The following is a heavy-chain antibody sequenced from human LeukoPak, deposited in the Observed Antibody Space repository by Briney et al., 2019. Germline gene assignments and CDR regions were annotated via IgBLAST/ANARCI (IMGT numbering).Heavy chain of an antibody. Sequence: GGSLRLSCEASEFTFSNYWMSWVRQAPGKGLEWVANVKQDGSEKYYVDSVKGRFTISRDNAKNSLYLQMNSLRAEDTAVYYCARFETVAAKPFEYWGQGTLVTVSS. V-gene: IGHV3-7*01. CDR1: EFTFSNYW. J-gene: IGHJ4*02. CDR3: ARFETVAAKPFEY. CDR2: VKQDGSEK. D-gene: IGHD6-19*01.